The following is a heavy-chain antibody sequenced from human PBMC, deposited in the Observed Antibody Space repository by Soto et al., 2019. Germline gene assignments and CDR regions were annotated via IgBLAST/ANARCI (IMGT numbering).Heavy chain of an antibody. CDR3: AKDHDRVIYDFWSGPSLDY. D-gene: IGHD3-3*01. J-gene: IGHJ4*02. CDR2: ISYDGSNK. V-gene: IGHV3-30*18. Sequence: GGSLRLSCAASGFTFSSYGMHWVRQAPGKGLEWVAVISYDGSNKYYADSVKGRFTISRDNSKNTLYLQMNSLRAEDTAVYYCAKDHDRVIYDFWSGPSLDYWGQGTLVTVSS. CDR1: GFTFSSYG.